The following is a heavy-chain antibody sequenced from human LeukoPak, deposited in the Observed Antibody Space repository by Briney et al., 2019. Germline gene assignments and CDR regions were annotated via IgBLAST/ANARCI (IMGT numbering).Heavy chain of an antibody. J-gene: IGHJ6*03. D-gene: IGHD6-19*01. CDR1: GYSISSGYY. Sequence: SETLSLTCTVSGYSISSGYYWGWIRQPPGKGLEWIGSIYHSGSTYYNPSLKSRVTISVDTSKNQFSLKLSSVTAADTAVYYCARHEFSGWERPSNYYYYYMDVWGKGTTVTISS. CDR3: ARHEFSGWERPSNYYYYYMDV. V-gene: IGHV4-38-2*02. CDR2: IYHSGST.